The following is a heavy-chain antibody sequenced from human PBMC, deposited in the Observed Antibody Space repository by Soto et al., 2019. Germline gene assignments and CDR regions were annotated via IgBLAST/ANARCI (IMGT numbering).Heavy chain of an antibody. D-gene: IGHD3-10*01. CDR2: IYPGDSDT. CDR3: ARPRLYYYGSGSYYGDAFDI. CDR1: GYSFTNSW. V-gene: IGHV5-51*01. J-gene: IGHJ3*02. Sequence: GESLKISCKGSGYSFTNSWIGWVRQMPGKGLEWMGIIYPGDSDTKYSPSFQGQVTISADKSISTAYLQWSSLKASDTAIYYCARPRLYYYGSGSYYGDAFDIWGQGTMVILSS.